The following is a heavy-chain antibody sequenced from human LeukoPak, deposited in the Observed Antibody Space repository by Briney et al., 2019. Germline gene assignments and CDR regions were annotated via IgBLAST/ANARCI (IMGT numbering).Heavy chain of an antibody. J-gene: IGHJ4*02. CDR3: AREDFGEGGDDY. V-gene: IGHV1-69*05. CDR2: IIPIFGTA. D-gene: IGHD3-3*01. Sequence: ASVKVSCKASGGTFSSYAISWVRQAPGQGLEWMGGIIPIFGTANYAQKFQGRVTITTDESTSTAYMELSSLRSEDTAVYYCAREDFGEGGDDYWGQGTLVTVSS. CDR1: GGTFSSYA.